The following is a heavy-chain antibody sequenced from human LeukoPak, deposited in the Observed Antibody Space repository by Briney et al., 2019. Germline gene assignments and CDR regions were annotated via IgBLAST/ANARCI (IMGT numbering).Heavy chain of an antibody. CDR2: INHSGST. CDR3: ARGGTTVVTPTVNNWFDP. Sequence: GSLRLSCAASGFTFSNYWMSWVRQAPGKGLEWIGEINHSGSTNYNPSLKSRVTISVDTSKNQFSLKLSSVTAADTAVYYCARGGTTVVTPTVNNWFDPWGQGTLVTVSS. J-gene: IGHJ5*02. CDR1: GFTFSNYW. V-gene: IGHV4-34*01. D-gene: IGHD4-23*01.